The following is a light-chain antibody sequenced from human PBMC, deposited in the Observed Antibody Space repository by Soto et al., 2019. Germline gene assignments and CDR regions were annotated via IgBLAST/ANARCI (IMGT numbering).Light chain of an antibody. CDR1: SSDVGNYKY. CDR2: EVS. Sequence: QSVLTQPASVSGSPGQSITISCTGTSSDVGNYKYVSWYQQHPGKAPKLMIYEVSNRPSGVPGRFSGSKSGNTASLTVSGLQAEDEADYYCSSYAGSSTLYVFGTGTKVTVL. J-gene: IGLJ1*01. CDR3: SSYAGSSTLYV. V-gene: IGLV2-14*01.